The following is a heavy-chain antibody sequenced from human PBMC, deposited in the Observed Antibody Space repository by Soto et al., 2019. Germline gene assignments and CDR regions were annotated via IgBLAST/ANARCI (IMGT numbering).Heavy chain of an antibody. CDR1: GLTFSSYA. Sequence: PGGSLRLSCAASGLTFSSYAMSWVRQAPGKGLEWVSSISSSSSYIYYADSVKGRFTISRDNAKNSLYLQMNSLRAEDTAVYYCARYDSSGYYWPYYYYGMDVWGQGTTVTVS. J-gene: IGHJ6*02. D-gene: IGHD3-22*01. CDR3: ARYDSSGYYWPYYYYGMDV. V-gene: IGHV3-21*01. CDR2: ISSSSSYI.